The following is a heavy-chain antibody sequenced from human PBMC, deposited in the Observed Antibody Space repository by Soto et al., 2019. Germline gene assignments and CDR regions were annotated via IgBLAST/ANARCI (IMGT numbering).Heavy chain of an antibody. Sequence: QVQLVESGGGVVQPGTSLRLSCAASGFTFNNYAMHWVRQAPGKGLEWVAIISFDGRNTYSANSVRGRFTFSRDNSKNTLYLQMNSLKPEDTAVYYCAKDPSSGYSRGYLFDYWGQGALVTVSS. CDR3: AKDPSSGYSRGYLFDY. D-gene: IGHD5-18*01. CDR1: GFTFNNYA. J-gene: IGHJ4*02. CDR2: ISFDGRNT. V-gene: IGHV3-30*04.